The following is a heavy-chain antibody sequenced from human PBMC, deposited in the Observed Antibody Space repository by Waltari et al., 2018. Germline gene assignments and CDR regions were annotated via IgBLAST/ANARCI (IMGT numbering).Heavy chain of an antibody. V-gene: IGHV4-61*02. J-gene: IGHJ3*02. CDR1: GGSISSGSYY. CDR2: IYTSGST. CDR3: ARGGLGWELRDAFDI. Sequence: QVQLQESGPGLVKPSQTLSLTCTVSGGSISSGSYYWRWIRQPAGKGLGWIGRIYTSGSTNYNPSLKSRVTISVDTSKNQFSLKLSSVTAADTAVYYCARGGLGWELRDAFDIWGQGTMVTVSS. D-gene: IGHD1-26*01.